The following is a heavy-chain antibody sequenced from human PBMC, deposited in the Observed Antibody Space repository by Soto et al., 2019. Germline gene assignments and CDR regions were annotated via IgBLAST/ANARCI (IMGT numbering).Heavy chain of an antibody. J-gene: IGHJ3*02. CDR3: ARGTYDILTDNAFDI. CDR1: GGSVSGGSYF. CDR2: FYYSGST. Sequence: SETLSLTCTVSGGSVSGGSYFWSWVRQPPGKGLEWIGYFYYSGSTKYNPSLKSRVTILEDTSKNQFSLKLNSVTAADTAVYYCARGTYDILTDNAFDIWGQGTMVTVSS. V-gene: IGHV4-61*01. D-gene: IGHD3-9*01.